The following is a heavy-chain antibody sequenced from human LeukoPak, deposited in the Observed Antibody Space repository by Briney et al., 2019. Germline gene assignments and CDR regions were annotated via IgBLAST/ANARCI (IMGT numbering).Heavy chain of an antibody. J-gene: IGHJ4*02. Sequence: GGSLRLSCAASGFTFSSYSMNWVRQAPGKGLEWVSSITSSNNYIYYGDSVKGRFTISRDDAKNSLFLQMNSLRAEDTAVYYCASGKGYSGYVGSFDYWGQGTLVTVSS. CDR1: GFTFSSYS. D-gene: IGHD5-12*01. CDR3: ASGKGYSGYVGSFDY. CDR2: ITSSNNYI. V-gene: IGHV3-21*01.